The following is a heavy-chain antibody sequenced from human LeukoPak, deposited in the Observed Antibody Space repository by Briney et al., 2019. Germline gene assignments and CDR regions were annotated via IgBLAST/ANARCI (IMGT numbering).Heavy chain of an antibody. CDR3: AREGNWAPGAFDI. CDR1: GGPISSGSYY. J-gene: IGHJ3*02. CDR2: IYTSGST. Sequence: PSQTLSLTCTVSGGPISSGSYYWSWIRQPAGKGLEWIGRIYTSGSTNYNPSLKSRVTISVDTSKNQFSLKLSSVTAADTAVYYCAREGNWAPGAFDIWGQGTMVTVSS. V-gene: IGHV4-61*02. D-gene: IGHD7-27*01.